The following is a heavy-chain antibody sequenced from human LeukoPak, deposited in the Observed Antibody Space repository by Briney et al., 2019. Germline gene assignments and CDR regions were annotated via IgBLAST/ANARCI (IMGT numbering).Heavy chain of an antibody. CDR1: GFTFSSYW. D-gene: IGHD6-13*01. CDR2: INSDESST. J-gene: IGHJ5*02. CDR3: ARDLSWSSSWYGYWFDP. V-gene: IGHV3-74*01. Sequence: GGSLRLSCAASGFTFSSYWMHWVRQAPGKGLVWVSRINSDESSTSYADSVKGRFTISRDNAKNTLYLQMNSLRAEDTAVYYCARDLSWSSSWYGYWFDPWGQGTLVTVSS.